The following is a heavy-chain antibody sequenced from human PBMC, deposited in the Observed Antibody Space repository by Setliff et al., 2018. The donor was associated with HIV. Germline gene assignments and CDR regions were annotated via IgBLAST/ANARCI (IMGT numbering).Heavy chain of an antibody. D-gene: IGHD2-2*01. J-gene: IGHJ5*01. CDR1: GYTFTINN. Sequence: GASVKVSCKASGYTFTINNLHWVRQAPGQGLEWMGVINPSSGATIYAQRIQGRVTMARDTSTSTVYMELSSLTSEDTAVYYCAREEGPTTAPRKNFDSWGQGALVTVSS. V-gene: IGHV1-46*01. CDR2: INPSSGAT. CDR3: AREEGPTTAPRKNFDS.